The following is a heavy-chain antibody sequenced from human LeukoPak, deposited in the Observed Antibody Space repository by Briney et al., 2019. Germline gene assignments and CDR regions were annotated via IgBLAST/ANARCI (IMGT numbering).Heavy chain of an antibody. CDR2: INPNSGGT. Sequence: GASVKVACKASGYTFTGYYMHLVLQAPGQGLDWMGWINPNSGGTNYAQKFHGCVTMTRATSISTAYMALSRLRSDATAVYYCARGYGETADFASWGQGTLVTVSS. CDR1: GYTFTGYY. V-gene: IGHV1-2*04. D-gene: IGHD4-17*01. CDR3: ARGYGETADFAS. J-gene: IGHJ4*02.